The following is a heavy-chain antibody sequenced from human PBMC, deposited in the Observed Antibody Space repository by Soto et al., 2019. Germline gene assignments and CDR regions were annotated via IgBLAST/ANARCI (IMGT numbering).Heavy chain of an antibody. J-gene: IGHJ5*02. CDR3: APRRTGYCSSTSCSRWFDP. V-gene: IGHV2-5*02. CDR1: GFSLSTSGVG. CDR2: IYWDDDK. Sequence: QITLKESGPTLVKPTQTLTLTCTFSGFSLSTSGVGVGWIRQPPGKALEWLALIYWDDDKRYSPSLKSRLTITKRTSKNQMVLTMTHMDPVDTATYYCAPRRTGYCSSTSCSRWFDPWGQGTLVTVSS. D-gene: IGHD2-2*01.